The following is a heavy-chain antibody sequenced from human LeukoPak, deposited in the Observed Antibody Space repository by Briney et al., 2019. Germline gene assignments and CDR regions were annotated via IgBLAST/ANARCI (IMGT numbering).Heavy chain of an antibody. J-gene: IGHJ6*03. CDR3: ARVVGALSDLPLWSYYYYMDV. CDR1: GGSISSHY. CDR2: IYYSGST. Sequence: SETPSLTCTVSGGSISSHYWSWIRQPPGKGLEWIGYIYYSGSTNYNPSLKSRVTISVDTSKNQFSLKLSSVTAADTAVYYCARVVGALSDLPLWSYYYYMDVWGKGTTVTVSS. V-gene: IGHV4-59*11. D-gene: IGHD2-21*01.